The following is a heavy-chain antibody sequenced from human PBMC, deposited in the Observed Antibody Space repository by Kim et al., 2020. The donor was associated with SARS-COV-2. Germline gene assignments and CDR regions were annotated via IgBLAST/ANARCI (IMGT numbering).Heavy chain of an antibody. CDR3: ARAYYYGSGSYWATAIQYYFDY. Sequence: GGSLRLSCAASGFTVSSNYMSWVRQAPGKGLEWVSVIYSGGSTYYADSVKGRFTISRDNSKNTLYLQMNSLRAEDTAVYYCARAYYYGSGSYWATAIQYYFDYWGQGTLVTVSS. CDR1: GFTVSSNY. D-gene: IGHD3-10*01. CDR2: IYSGGST. J-gene: IGHJ4*02. V-gene: IGHV3-53*01.